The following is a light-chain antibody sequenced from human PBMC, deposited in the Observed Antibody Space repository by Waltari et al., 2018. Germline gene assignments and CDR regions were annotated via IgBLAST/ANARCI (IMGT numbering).Light chain of an antibody. CDR3: QSYDSSLSGSV. J-gene: IGLJ2*01. CDR2: GNS. Sequence: QSVFTPPPSLSGAPGQRVTISSTGSSSNIGAGYDVHWYQQLPGTAPKLLIYGNSDRPSGVPDRFSGSKSGPSASLAITGLQAEDEADYYCQSYDSSLSGSVFGGGTKLTVL. V-gene: IGLV1-40*01. CDR1: SSNIGAGYD.